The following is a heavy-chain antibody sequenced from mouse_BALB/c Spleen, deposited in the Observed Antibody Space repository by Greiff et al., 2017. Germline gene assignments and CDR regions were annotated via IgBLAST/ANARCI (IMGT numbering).Heavy chain of an antibody. Sequence: EVKLMESGGGLVQPGGSRKLSCAASGFTFSSFGMHWVRQAPEKGLEWVAYISSGSSTIYYADTVKGRFTISRDNPKNTLFLQMTSLRSEDTAMYYCAREVDYWGQGTSVTVSS. J-gene: IGHJ4*01. CDR3: AREVDY. CDR2: ISSGSSTI. V-gene: IGHV5-17*02. CDR1: GFTFSSFG.